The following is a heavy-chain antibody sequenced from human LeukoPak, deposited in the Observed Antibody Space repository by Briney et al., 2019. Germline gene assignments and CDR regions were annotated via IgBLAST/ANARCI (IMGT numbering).Heavy chain of an antibody. CDR3: ARDRVEMATTLFSY. D-gene: IGHD5-24*01. J-gene: IGHJ4*02. CDR2: ISSSSSYI. CDR1: GFTFSSYS. V-gene: IGHV3-21*01. Sequence: KAGGSLRLSCAASGFTFSSYSMNWVSQAPGKGLEWVSSISSSSSYIYYADSVKGRFTISRDNAKNSLYLQMNSLRAEDTAVYYCARDRVEMATTLFSYWGQGTLVTVSS.